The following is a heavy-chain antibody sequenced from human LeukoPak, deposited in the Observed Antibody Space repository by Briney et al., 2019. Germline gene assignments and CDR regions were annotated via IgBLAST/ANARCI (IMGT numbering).Heavy chain of an antibody. J-gene: IGHJ6*04. CDR2: ISYDGSNK. Sequence: GRSLRLSCAASGFTFSSYAMHWVRQAPGKGLEWVAVISYDGSNKYYADSVKGRFTISRDNSKNTLYLQMNSLRAEDTAVYYCARDPGAITMVRGVGYYYYGMDVWGKGTTVTVPS. V-gene: IGHV3-30*04. CDR1: GFTFSSYA. D-gene: IGHD3-10*01. CDR3: ARDPGAITMVRGVGYYYYGMDV.